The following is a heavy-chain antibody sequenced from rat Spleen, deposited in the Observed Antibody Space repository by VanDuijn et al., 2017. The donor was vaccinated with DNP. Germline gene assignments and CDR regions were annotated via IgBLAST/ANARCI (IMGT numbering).Heavy chain of an antibody. CDR3: ARHPLYGGYMYFDS. CDR1: GFIFSNYY. Sequence: EVQLVESGGDLVQPGRSLKLSCVVSGFIFSNYYMAWVRQAPTKGLEWVAAISPGGGNIYYRDSVKGRFTISRDNGKNTLYLQMDSLQSEDTATYYCARHPLYGGYMYFDSWGQGVMVTVSS. V-gene: IGHV5-25*01. CDR2: ISPGGGNI. D-gene: IGHD1-11*01. J-gene: IGHJ2*01.